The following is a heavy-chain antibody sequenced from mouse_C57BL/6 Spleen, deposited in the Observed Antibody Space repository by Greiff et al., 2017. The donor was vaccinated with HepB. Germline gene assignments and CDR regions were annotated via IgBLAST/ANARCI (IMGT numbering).Heavy chain of an antibody. CDR2: INPSNGGT. Sequence: QVHVKQSGTELVKPGASVKLSCKASGYTFTSYWMHWVKQRPGQGLEWIGNINPSNGGTNYNEKFKSKATLTVDKSSSTAYMQLSSLTSEDSAVYYCASSDGPYYYGTPFAYWGQGTLVTVSA. CDR1: GYTFTSYW. CDR3: ASSDGPYYYGTPFAY. V-gene: IGHV1-53*01. D-gene: IGHD1-1*01. J-gene: IGHJ3*01.